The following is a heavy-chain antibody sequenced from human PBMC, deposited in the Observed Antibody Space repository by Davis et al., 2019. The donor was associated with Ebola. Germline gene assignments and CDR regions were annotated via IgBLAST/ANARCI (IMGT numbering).Heavy chain of an antibody. J-gene: IGHJ4*02. D-gene: IGHD1-26*01. CDR3: ARDPGYKSSHGGDIVGASKYDY. Sequence: ASVKVSCKASGYTFTGYYMHWVRQAPGQGLEWMGWINPNSGGTNYAQKFQGRVTMTTDTSTSTAYMELRSLRSDDTAVYYCARDPGYKSSHGGDIVGASKYDYWGQGTLVTVSS. CDR1: GYTFTGYY. V-gene: IGHV1-2*02. CDR2: INPNSGGT.